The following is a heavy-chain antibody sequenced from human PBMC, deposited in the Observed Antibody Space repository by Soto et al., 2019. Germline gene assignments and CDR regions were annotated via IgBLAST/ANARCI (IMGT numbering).Heavy chain of an antibody. V-gene: IGHV3-23*01. CDR3: ARLTAP. CDR1: GFTFSSSA. CDR2: TGPSGM. J-gene: IGHJ5*02. Sequence: GGSLRLSCAASGFTFSSSAMSWVRQAPGKGLEWVSTTGPSGMYYTDSVKGRFTISRDNSKNTLFLQMNSLRVEDTAIYYCARLTAPWGQGALVTVSS.